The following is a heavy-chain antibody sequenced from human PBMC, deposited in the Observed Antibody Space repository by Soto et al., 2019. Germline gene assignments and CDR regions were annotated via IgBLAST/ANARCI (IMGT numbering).Heavy chain of an antibody. D-gene: IGHD3-22*01. CDR3: ARDLGRGYYDSSGYSYYSYGMDV. V-gene: IGHV1-18*04. Sequence: QVQLVQSGAEVKKPGASVKVSCKASGYTFTSYGISWVRQAPGQGLEWMGWISAYNGNTNYAQKLQGRVTMTTDTSTSTAYMELRSRRSDDTAVYYCARDLGRGYYDSSGYSYYSYGMDVWGQGTTVTVSS. CDR2: ISAYNGNT. CDR1: GYTFTSYG. J-gene: IGHJ6*02.